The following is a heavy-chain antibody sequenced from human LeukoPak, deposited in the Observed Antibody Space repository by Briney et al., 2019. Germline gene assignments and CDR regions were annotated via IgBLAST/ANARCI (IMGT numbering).Heavy chain of an antibody. CDR3: AKSAYGDYPSFDY. D-gene: IGHD4-17*01. CDR1: GFTFDDYA. Sequence: PGGSLRLSCAASGFTFDDYAMHWVRQAPGKGLEWVSGISWNSGSIGYADSVKGRFTISRDNAKNSLYLQMNSLRAEDTALYYCAKSAYGDYPSFDYWGQGTLVTVSS. CDR2: ISWNSGSI. J-gene: IGHJ4*02. V-gene: IGHV3-9*01.